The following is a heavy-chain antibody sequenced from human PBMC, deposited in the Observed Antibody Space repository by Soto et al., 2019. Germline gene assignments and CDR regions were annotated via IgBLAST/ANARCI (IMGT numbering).Heavy chain of an antibody. Sequence: PSETLSLTCTVSGGSISSYYWSWIRQPPGKGLEWIGYIYYSGSTNYNPSLKSRVTISVDTSKNQFSPKLSSVTAADTAVYYCASTKEGYSSSAIDPWGQGTLVTVSS. CDR1: GGSISSYY. J-gene: IGHJ5*02. CDR3: ASTKEGYSSSAIDP. D-gene: IGHD6-6*01. CDR2: IYYSGST. V-gene: IGHV4-59*01.